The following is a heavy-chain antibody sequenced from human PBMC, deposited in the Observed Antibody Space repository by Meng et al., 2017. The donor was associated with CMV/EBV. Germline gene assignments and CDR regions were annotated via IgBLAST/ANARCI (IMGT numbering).Heavy chain of an antibody. CDR2: IYTSGST. V-gene: IGHV4-4*07. CDR3: ARDLMNCSSTSCANWFDP. J-gene: IGHJ5*02. D-gene: IGHD2-2*01. Sequence: VQLQESGTGLVKPSETLSLTCTVSGGSISSYYWSWIRQPAGKGLEWIGRIYTSGSTNYNPSLKSRVTMSVDTSKNQFSLKLSSVTAADTAVYYCARDLMNCSSTSCANWFDPWGQGTLVTVSS. CDR1: GGSISSYY.